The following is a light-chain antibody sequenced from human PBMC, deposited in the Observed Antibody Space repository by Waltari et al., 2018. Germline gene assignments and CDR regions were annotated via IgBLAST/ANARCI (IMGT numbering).Light chain of an antibody. J-gene: IGKJ4*01. Sequence: DIQMTQSPSTLSASVGVSVTITCRASQRINMWVAWYQQKPGKAPKLLIYNASNLESGVPSRFSGSGSATEFTLTISSLQPDDFATYYCQHYNKYFPRTFGGGTKVEVK. V-gene: IGKV1-5*03. CDR3: QHYNKYFPRT. CDR2: NAS. CDR1: QRINMW.